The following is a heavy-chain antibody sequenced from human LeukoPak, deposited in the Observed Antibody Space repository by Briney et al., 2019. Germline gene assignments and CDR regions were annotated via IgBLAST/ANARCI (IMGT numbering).Heavy chain of an antibody. D-gene: IGHD3-16*01. J-gene: IGHJ6*02. V-gene: IGHV3-7*03. Sequence: GGSLRLSCAASGVTFSSYWMNWARQAPGKGREWVASINHNGNVNYYVDSVKGGFTISRDNAKNSLYLQMSNLRAEDTAVYFCARGGGLDVWGQGATVTVSS. CDR3: ARGGGLDV. CDR1: GVTFSSYW. CDR2: INHNGNVN.